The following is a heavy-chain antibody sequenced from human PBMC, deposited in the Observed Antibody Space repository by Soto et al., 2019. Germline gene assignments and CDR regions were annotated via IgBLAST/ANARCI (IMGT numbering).Heavy chain of an antibody. CDR3: ARVLPAHYDILTGEDAFDI. CDR1: GGSISSGGYY. D-gene: IGHD3-9*01. V-gene: IGHV4-31*03. CDR2: IYYSGST. Sequence: PSGTLALTCTVSGGSISSGGYYWSWIRQHPGKGLEWIGYIYYSGSTYYNPSLKSRVTISVDTSKNQFSLKLSSVTAADTAVYYCARVLPAHYDILTGEDAFDIWGQGTMVTV. J-gene: IGHJ3*02.